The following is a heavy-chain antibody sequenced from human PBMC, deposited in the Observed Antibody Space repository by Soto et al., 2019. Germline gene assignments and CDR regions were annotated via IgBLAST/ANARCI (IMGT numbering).Heavy chain of an antibody. D-gene: IGHD3-9*01. CDR2: IWYDGSNK. V-gene: IGHV3-33*01. J-gene: IGHJ6*03. Sequence: GGSLRLSCAASGFTFSSYGMHWVRQAPGKGLEWVAVIWYDGSNKYYADSVKGRFTISRDNSKNTLYLQMNSLRAEDTAVYYCARDQRYFDFPLSRYYMDVWGKGTTVTVSS. CDR3: ARDQRYFDFPLSRYYMDV. CDR1: GFTFSSYG.